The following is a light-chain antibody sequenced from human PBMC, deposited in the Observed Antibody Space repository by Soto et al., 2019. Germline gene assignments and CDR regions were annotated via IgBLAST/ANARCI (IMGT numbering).Light chain of an antibody. Sequence: EIVLTQSPGTLSLSPGERATLSCRASQSVSNTYLAWYQQKPGQAPRLLIYGASSRATGIPDRFSGSGSGTDFTLTISRLEPEDFAAYYCQHYGSSPKWTFGQGTKVEIQ. J-gene: IGKJ1*01. CDR2: GAS. CDR3: QHYGSSPKWT. CDR1: QSVSNTY. V-gene: IGKV3-20*01.